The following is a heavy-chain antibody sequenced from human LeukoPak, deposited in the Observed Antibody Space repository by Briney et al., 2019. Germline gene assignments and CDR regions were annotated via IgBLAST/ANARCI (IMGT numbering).Heavy chain of an antibody. D-gene: IGHD2-21*02. CDR1: GFTFSTYW. Sequence: GGSLRLSCAASGFTFSTYWMNWYRQAPGKGLEWVGNINQDANEINYVDSVGGRFTISRDNAKNSLHLQMNSLRAEDTAVYYCATDRDNSDWQKRFDSWGQGTLVTVSS. J-gene: IGHJ4*02. CDR2: INQDANEI. V-gene: IGHV3-7*01. CDR3: ATDRDNSDWQKRFDS.